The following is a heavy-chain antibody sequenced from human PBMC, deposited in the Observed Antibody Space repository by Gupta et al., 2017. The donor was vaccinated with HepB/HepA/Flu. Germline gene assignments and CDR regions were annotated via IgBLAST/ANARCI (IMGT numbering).Heavy chain of an antibody. CDR1: GFIFNKYG. J-gene: IGHJ6*04. Sequence: QVQLVESGGGVVQPGRSLRLSCEASGFIFNKYGMHWVRQAPGKGLEWVAVIWNDGTNKYYAESVKGRYIISRDNSRNTLYLQMNNLGVEDTAVYYCARDMKTSYLYYMGVWGKGTTVIVSS. D-gene: IGHD2-21*01. V-gene: IGHV3-33*01. CDR2: IWNDGTNK. CDR3: ARDMKTSYLYYMGV.